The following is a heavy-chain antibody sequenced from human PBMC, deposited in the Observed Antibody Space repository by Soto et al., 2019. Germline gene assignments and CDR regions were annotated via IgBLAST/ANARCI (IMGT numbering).Heavy chain of an antibody. CDR3: AKVRYSSPMGYYYGMDV. J-gene: IGHJ6*02. CDR1: RVAFSKFT. Sequence: GASVKVSCKASRVAFSKFTVTWVRQAPGLGLEWVGGIIPIFGTANYAQKFQGRVTITADESTGTSYMEVNNLRSEDTAVYYCAKVRYSSPMGYYYGMDVWGQGTTVTVSS. V-gene: IGHV1-69*13. D-gene: IGHD6-19*01. CDR2: IIPIFGTA.